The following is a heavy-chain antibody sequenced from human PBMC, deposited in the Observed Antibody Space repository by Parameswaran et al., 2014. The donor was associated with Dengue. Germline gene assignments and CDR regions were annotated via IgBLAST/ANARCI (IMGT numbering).Heavy chain of an antibody. CDR3: ARAEVAAIILNAFDI. D-gene: IGHD2-2*02. J-gene: IGHJ3*02. V-gene: IGHV1-46*01. Sequence: WVRQAPGQGLEWMGIINPSGGTTGYAQKFQGRVTMTRDTSTSTVYMELSSLRSEDTAVYYCARAEVAAIILNAFDIWGQGTMVTVSS. CDR2: INPSGGTT.